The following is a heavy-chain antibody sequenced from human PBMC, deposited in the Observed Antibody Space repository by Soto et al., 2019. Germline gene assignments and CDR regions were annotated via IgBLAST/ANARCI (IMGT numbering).Heavy chain of an antibody. CDR2: IYYSGST. CDR1: GGSISSSSYY. V-gene: IGHV4-39*01. J-gene: IGHJ4*02. CDR3: ARHPLYYDSSGYYYFDY. Sequence: SETLSLTCTVSGGSISSSSYYWGWIRQPPGKGLEWIGSIYYSGSTYYNPSLKSRVTISVDTSKNQFSLKLSSVTAADTAVYYCARHPLYYDSSGYYYFDYWGQGTLVTVSS. D-gene: IGHD3-22*01.